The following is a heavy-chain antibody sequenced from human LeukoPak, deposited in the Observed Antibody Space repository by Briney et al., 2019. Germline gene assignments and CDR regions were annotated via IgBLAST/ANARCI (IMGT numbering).Heavy chain of an antibody. CDR3: ARVFLLEVRAAAGTVPSWDFDP. CDR1: GFTFSSYE. D-gene: IGHD6-13*01. V-gene: IGHV3-7*01. J-gene: IGHJ5*02. CDR2: IKQDGSEK. Sequence: PGGSLRLSCAASGFTFSSYEMNWVRQAPGKGLEWVANIKQDGSEKYYVDSVKGRFTISRDNAKNSLYLQMNSLRAEDTAVYYCARVFLLEVRAAAGTVPSWDFDPWGQGTLVTVSS.